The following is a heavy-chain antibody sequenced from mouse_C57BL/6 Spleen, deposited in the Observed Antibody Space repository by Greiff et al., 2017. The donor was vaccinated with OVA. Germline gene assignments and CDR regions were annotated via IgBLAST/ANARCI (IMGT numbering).Heavy chain of an antibody. CDR3: ARNYYSNPFDY. CDR1: GYTFTSYW. CDR2: IYPSDSET. D-gene: IGHD2-5*01. J-gene: IGHJ2*01. Sequence: VQLQQPGAELVRPGSSVKLSCKASGYTFTSYWMDWVKQRPGQGLEWIGNIYPSDSETHYNQKFKDKATLTVDKSSSTAYMQLSSLTSEDSAVYYCARNYYSNPFDYWGQGTTLTVSS. V-gene: IGHV1-61*01.